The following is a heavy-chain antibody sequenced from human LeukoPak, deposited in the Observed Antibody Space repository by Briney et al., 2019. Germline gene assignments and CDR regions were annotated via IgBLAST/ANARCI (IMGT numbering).Heavy chain of an antibody. Sequence: ASVNVSCKASGYTFTTNGVSWVRQAPGQGLEWLAWISPYDGDTNYTPDLQGRVTLSTDTSTSTDYMELTSLRSDDTAVYYCARLRGGIYSSRDAFDIWGQGTMVTVSS. J-gene: IGHJ3*02. V-gene: IGHV1-18*04. CDR1: GYTFTTNG. CDR2: ISPYDGDT. CDR3: ARLRGGIYSSRDAFDI. D-gene: IGHD2-2*01.